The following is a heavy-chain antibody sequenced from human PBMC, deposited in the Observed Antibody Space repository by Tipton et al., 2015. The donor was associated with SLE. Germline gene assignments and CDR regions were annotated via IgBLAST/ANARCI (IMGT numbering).Heavy chain of an antibody. Sequence: SLRLSCAASGFTFSSYAMNWVRQAPGKGLEWVSSISSSSSYIYYADSVKGRFTISRDNAKNSLYLQMNSLRAEDTAVYYCARDGGDAFDIWGQGTMVTVSS. CDR2: ISSSSSYI. CDR1: GFTFSSYA. J-gene: IGHJ3*02. CDR3: ARDGGDAFDI. V-gene: IGHV3-21*01. D-gene: IGHD3-10*01.